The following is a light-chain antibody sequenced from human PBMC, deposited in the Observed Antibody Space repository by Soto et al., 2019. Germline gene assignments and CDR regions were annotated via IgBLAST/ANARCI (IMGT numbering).Light chain of an antibody. CDR1: SSDVGGYNN. CDR2: EVI. V-gene: IGLV2-14*01. J-gene: IGLJ1*01. CDR3: CSYTSSSTSFV. Sequence: QSVLTQPAAVSGSPGQSITISCTGTSSDVGGYNNVSWYQQHPGKAPKLMIYEVINRPSGVSIRFSGSKSGNTASLTISGLQAEDEADYYCCSYTSSSTSFVFGTGTKVTVL.